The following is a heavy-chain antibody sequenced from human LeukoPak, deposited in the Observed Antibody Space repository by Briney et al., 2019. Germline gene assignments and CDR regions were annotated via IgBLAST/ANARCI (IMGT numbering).Heavy chain of an antibody. V-gene: IGHV1-2*02. CDR1: GYIFTSYG. CDR3: ARGAHYDFWSGYSRATRDY. J-gene: IGHJ4*02. D-gene: IGHD3-3*01. CDR2: INPNSGGT. Sequence: ASVKVSCKASGYIFTSYGISWVRQAPGQGLEWMGWINPNSGGTNYAQKFQGRVTMTRDTSISTAYMELSRLRSDDTAVYYCARGAHYDFWSGYSRATRDYWGQGTLVTVSS.